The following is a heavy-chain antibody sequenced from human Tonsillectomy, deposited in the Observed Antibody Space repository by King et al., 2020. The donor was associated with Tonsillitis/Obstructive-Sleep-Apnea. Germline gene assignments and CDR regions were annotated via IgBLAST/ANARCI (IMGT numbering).Heavy chain of an antibody. CDR2: INNNGDKT. Sequence: VQLVESGGGLAQPGGSLRLSCAASGFTFSNYAMHWVRQAPGKGLEYVSAINNNGDKTYYADSVKDRFTISRYNSKNTLYLKMSSLRAEDTAIYYCVTEDYGVSGSHPDCGQGTQVTASS. CDR3: VTEDYGVSGSHPD. V-gene: IGHV3-64D*06. J-gene: IGHJ4*02. CDR1: GFTFSNYA. D-gene: IGHD3-10*01.